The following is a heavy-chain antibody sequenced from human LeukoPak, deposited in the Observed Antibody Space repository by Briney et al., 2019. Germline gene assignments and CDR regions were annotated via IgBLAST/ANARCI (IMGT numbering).Heavy chain of an antibody. D-gene: IGHD4-23*01. V-gene: IGHV4-59*01. CDR3: AREMVTPYYYYGMDV. CDR2: IYYSGST. CDR1: GGSISSYY. Sequence: PSETLSLTCTVSGGSISSYYWSWIRQPPGKGLEWIGYIYYSGSTNYNPSLKSRVTISVDTSKNQFSLKLSSVTAADTAVYYCAREMVTPYYYYGMDVWGQGTTVTVSS. J-gene: IGHJ6*02.